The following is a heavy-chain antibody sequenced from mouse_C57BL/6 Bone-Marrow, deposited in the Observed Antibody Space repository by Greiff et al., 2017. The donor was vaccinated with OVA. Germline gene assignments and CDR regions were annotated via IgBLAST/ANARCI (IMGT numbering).Heavy chain of an antibody. V-gene: IGHV1-66*01. Sequence: QVQLQQSGPELVKPGASVKISCKASGYSFTSYYIHWVKQRPGQGLEWIGWIYPGSGNTKYNEKFKGKATLTADTSSSTAYMQLSSLTSEDSAVYYCARGASLLWLRRWCAYWGQGTLVTVSA. J-gene: IGHJ3*01. CDR1: GYSFTSYY. CDR2: IYPGSGNT. CDR3: ARGASLLWLRRWCAY. D-gene: IGHD2-2*01.